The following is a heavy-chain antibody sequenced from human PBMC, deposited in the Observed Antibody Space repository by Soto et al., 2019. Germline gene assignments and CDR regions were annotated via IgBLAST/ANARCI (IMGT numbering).Heavy chain of an antibody. D-gene: IGHD3-22*01. J-gene: IGHJ4*02. Sequence: SETLSLTCTVSGGSISSYYLSWIRQPPGKGLEWIGYIYYSGSTNYNPSLKSRVTISVDTSKNQFSLKLSSVTAADTAVYYCARVRLRNYYDSSGYYDYWGQGTLVTV. V-gene: IGHV4-59*01. CDR3: ARVRLRNYYDSSGYYDY. CDR1: GGSISSYY. CDR2: IYYSGST.